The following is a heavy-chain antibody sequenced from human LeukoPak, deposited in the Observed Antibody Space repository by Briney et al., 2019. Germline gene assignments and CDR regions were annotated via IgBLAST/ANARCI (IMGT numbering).Heavy chain of an antibody. CDR3: AKDSIAATGGSHPHFQH. CDR1: GFTFDDYA. CDR2: ISWNSGSI. Sequence: GGSLRLSCAASGFTFDDYAMHWVRQAPGKGLEWVSGISWNSGSIGYADSVKGRFTISRDNAKNSLYLQMNSLRAEDTALYYCAKDSIAATGGSHPHFQHWGQGTLVTVSS. D-gene: IGHD6-13*01. J-gene: IGHJ1*01. V-gene: IGHV3-9*01.